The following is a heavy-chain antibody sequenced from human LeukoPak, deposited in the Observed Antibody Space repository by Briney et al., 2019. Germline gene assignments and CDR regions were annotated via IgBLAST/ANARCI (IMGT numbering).Heavy chain of an antibody. D-gene: IGHD2-15*01. CDR2: INAGNGNT. V-gene: IGHV1-3*01. CDR3: ARDRPYCSGGTCFIDAFSI. CDR1: GYIFITYA. J-gene: IGHJ3*02. Sequence: ASVKVSCKASGYIFITYALNWVRQAPGQRLEWMGWINAGNGNTKYSQKFQGRVTITRDTSASTVYMELSSLGSEDTAVYYCARDRPYCSGGTCFIDAFSIWGQGTMVTVSS.